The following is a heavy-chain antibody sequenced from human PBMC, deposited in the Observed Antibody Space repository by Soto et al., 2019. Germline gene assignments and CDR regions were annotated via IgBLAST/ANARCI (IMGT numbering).Heavy chain of an antibody. J-gene: IGHJ6*03. CDR3: AKDHPHYDFWSGYYPHYYYYYMDV. CDR2: ISYDGSNK. CDR1: GFTFSSYG. D-gene: IGHD3-3*01. Sequence: QVQLVESGGGVVQPGRSLRLSCAASGFTFSSYGMHWVRQAPGKGLEWVAVISYDGSNKYYADSVKGRFTISRDNSKNMLYLQMNSLRAEDTAVYYCAKDHPHYDFWSGYYPHYYYYYMDVWGKGTTVTVSS. V-gene: IGHV3-30*18.